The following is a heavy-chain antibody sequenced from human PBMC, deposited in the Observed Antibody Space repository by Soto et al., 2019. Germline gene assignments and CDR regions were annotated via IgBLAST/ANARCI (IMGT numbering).Heavy chain of an antibody. CDR3: ARDAAATGVYYYYGMDV. D-gene: IGHD2-2*01. J-gene: IGHJ6*02. V-gene: IGHV1-18*01. CDR2: IRAYNGNT. CDR1: CYTCTSYG. Sequence: ASVEVSCKASCYTCTSYGISWVRQAPGQGLEWMGWIRAYNGNTYYAQKLQGRVTMTTDTSARTANMELRSLRSDDTAVYYCARDAAATGVYYYYGMDVWGQGTTVTASS.